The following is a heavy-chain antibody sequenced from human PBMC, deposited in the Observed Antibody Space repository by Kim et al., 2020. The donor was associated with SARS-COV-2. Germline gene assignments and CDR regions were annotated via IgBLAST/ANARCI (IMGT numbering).Heavy chain of an antibody. CDR1: GFTFSRYW. J-gene: IGHJ3*02. V-gene: IGHV3-7*01. CDR3: AKDANPLNNHRPYDAFDI. CDR2: IKRDGSEL. Sequence: GGSLRLSCAASGFTFSRYWMTWVRQAPGRGLEWVANIKRDGSELSYLYSVKGRFTISRDNAKNSLFLQMNNLTAEDTAIYYCAKDANPLNNHRPYDAFDICGLGTMVTVSS. D-gene: IGHD1-1*01.